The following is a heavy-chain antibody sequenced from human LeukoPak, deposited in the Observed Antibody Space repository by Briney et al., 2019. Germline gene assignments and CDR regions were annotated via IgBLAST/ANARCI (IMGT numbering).Heavy chain of an antibody. CDR1: GGSFSGYY. Sequence: SETLSLTCAVYGGSFSGYYWTWIRQTPEKGLEWIGEMNPSGSTNYNPSLKSRVTISVDTSKNQFSLELSSVTAADTAVDYCARGRQDVTMIDVVMTAVSYNLDVWGKGTTVTVS. CDR3: ARGRQDVTMIDVVMTAVSYNLDV. J-gene: IGHJ6*03. CDR2: MNPSGST. D-gene: IGHD3-22*01. V-gene: IGHV4-34*01.